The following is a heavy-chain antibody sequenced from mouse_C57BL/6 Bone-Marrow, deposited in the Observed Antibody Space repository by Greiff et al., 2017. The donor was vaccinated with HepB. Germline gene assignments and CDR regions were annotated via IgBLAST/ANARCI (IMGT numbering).Heavy chain of an antibody. CDR1: GYTFTSYW. CDR2: IYPGNSDT. CDR3: TRGDSNYEIFFAY. Sequence: VQLQQSGTVLARPGASVKMSCKTSGYTFTSYWMHWVKQRPGQGLEWIGAIYPGNSDTSYNQKFKGKATLTAVTSASTAYMELSSLTNEDSAVYYCTRGDSNYEIFFAYWGRGTLVTVSA. D-gene: IGHD2-5*01. V-gene: IGHV1-5*01. J-gene: IGHJ3*01.